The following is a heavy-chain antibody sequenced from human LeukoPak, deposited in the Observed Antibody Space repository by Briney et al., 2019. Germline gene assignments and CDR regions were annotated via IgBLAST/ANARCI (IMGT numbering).Heavy chain of an antibody. D-gene: IGHD7-27*01. Sequence: GGSLRLSCAASGFTFSSYAMHWVRQAPGKGLEYVSAISSNGGSTYYANSVKGRFTISRDNSKNTLYLQMGSLRAEDMAVYYCARAPVNWGYYYYYGMDVWGQGTTVTVSS. CDR2: ISSNGGST. J-gene: IGHJ6*02. V-gene: IGHV3-64*01. CDR3: ARAPVNWGYYYYYGMDV. CDR1: GFTFSSYA.